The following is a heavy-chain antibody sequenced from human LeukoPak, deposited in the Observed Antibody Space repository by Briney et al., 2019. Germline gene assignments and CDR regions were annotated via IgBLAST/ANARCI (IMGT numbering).Heavy chain of an antibody. Sequence: ASVKVSCKASGYTFTSYYTHWVRQAPGQGLEWMGIINPSGGSTSYAQKFQGRVTMTRDTSTTTVYMELSSLRSEDTAVYYCARDLTGATGYWGQGTLVTVSS. J-gene: IGHJ4*02. CDR3: ARDLTGATGY. CDR2: INPSGGST. V-gene: IGHV1-46*01. CDR1: GYTFTSYY. D-gene: IGHD1-26*01.